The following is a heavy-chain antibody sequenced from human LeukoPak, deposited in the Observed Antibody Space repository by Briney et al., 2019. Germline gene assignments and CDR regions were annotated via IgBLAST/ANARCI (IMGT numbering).Heavy chain of an antibody. CDR3: ARDPYSGRYGDYYYYYMDV. J-gene: IGHJ6*03. CDR1: GFTFSTYN. Sequence: GGSLRLSCAASGFTFSTYNMNWVRQVPGKGLEWVSSITSSSTYMFYADSVKGRFTISRDNAQISLYLQINSLRAEDTAVYYCARDPYSGRYGDYYYYYMDVWGKGTTVTISS. V-gene: IGHV3-21*01. CDR2: ITSSSTYM. D-gene: IGHD1-26*01.